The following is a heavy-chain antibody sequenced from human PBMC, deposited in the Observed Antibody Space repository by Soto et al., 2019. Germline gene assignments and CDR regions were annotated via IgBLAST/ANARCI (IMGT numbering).Heavy chain of an antibody. V-gene: IGHV4-34*01. Sequence: SETLSLTCAVYGGSFSGYYWSWIRQPAGKGLEWIGEINHSGSTNYNPSLKSRVTISVDTSKNQFSLKLSSVTAADTAVYYCARVGATGTTEYYYYMDVWGKGTTVTVSS. CDR2: INHSGST. CDR3: ARVGATGTTEYYYYMDV. D-gene: IGHD1-1*01. CDR1: GGSFSGYY. J-gene: IGHJ6*03.